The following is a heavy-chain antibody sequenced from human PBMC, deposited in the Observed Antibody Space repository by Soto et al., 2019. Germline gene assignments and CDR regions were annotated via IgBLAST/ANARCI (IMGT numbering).Heavy chain of an antibody. Sequence: GASVKVSCKASGYTFTSYDINWVRQATGQGLEWMGWMNPNSGNTGYAQKFQGRVTMTRNTSISTAYMELSSLRSEDTAVYYCARGIKWLRYRYFDYWGQGTLVTVS. J-gene: IGHJ4*02. CDR1: GYTFTSYD. V-gene: IGHV1-8*01. D-gene: IGHD5-12*01. CDR2: MNPNSGNT. CDR3: ARGIKWLRYRYFDY.